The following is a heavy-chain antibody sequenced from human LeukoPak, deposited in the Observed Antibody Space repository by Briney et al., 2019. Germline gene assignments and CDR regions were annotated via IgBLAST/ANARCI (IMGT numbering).Heavy chain of an antibody. V-gene: IGHV4-34*01. Sequence: GSLRLSCAASGFTFSSYAMSWIRQPPGKGLEWIGEVNHSGNTNYNPSLKSRVTISVDTSKEQFSLKLSSVTAADTAVYYCARIPEWVVQAYFDYWGQGTLVTVSS. D-gene: IGHD6-19*01. CDR2: VNHSGNT. CDR1: GFTFSSYA. CDR3: ARIPEWVVQAYFDY. J-gene: IGHJ4*02.